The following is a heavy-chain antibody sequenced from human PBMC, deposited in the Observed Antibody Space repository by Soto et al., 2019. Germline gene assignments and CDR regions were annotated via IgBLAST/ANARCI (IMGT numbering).Heavy chain of an antibody. Sequence: QVQLQESGPGLVKPSQTLSLNCTVSGGSVSSGGYYWSWIRQHPGKGLEWIGHIYYSGTTYYNPSLKSRLTMSVDTSKNQFSLSLTSVTAADAAVYYCARFTTGYYSPQAFRVWGQGTTVTVSS. CDR1: GGSVSSGGYY. V-gene: IGHV4-31*03. J-gene: IGHJ3*01. CDR2: IYYSGTT. D-gene: IGHD3-22*01. CDR3: ARFTTGYYSPQAFRV.